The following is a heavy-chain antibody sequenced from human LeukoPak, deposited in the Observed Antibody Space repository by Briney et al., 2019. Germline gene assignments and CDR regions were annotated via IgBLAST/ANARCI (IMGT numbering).Heavy chain of an antibody. D-gene: IGHD2-2*02. V-gene: IGHV4-39*01. CDR2: IYYSGST. CDR3: AETSYCSSTSCYTDGTTNWFDP. J-gene: IGHJ5*02. CDR1: GGSISSSSYY. Sequence: SETLSLTCTVSGGSISSSSYYWGWIRQPPGKGLEWIGSIYYSGSTYYNPSLKSRVTISVDTSKNQFSLKLSSVTAADTAVYYCAETSYCSSTSCYTDGTTNWFDPWGQGTLVTVSS.